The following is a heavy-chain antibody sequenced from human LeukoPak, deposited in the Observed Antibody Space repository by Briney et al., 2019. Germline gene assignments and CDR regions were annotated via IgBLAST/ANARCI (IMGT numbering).Heavy chain of an antibody. CDR1: GYSISSGYY. D-gene: IGHD3-10*01. Sequence: SETLSLTCAVSGYSISSGYYWGWIRQPPGKGLEWIGSIYHSGSTYYNPSLKSRVTMSVDTSKNQFSLKLSSVTAADTAVYYCARFGVRGVKIDYWGQGTLVTVSS. V-gene: IGHV4-38-2*01. J-gene: IGHJ4*02. CDR2: IYHSGST. CDR3: ARFGVRGVKIDY.